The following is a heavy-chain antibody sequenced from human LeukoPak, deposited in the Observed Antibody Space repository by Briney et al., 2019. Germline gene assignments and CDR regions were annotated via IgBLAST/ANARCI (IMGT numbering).Heavy chain of an antibody. CDR2: ISAYNGST. V-gene: IGHV1-18*01. CDR3: ARDLTSNVAVTEYHYYAMDV. Sequence: ASVKVSCKASDFSFTCYGMSWVRQAPGQGLEWMGWISAYNGSTKYAQKLQGRVTMTTDTSTGTAYMELRSLRPDDTAVYYCARDLTSNVAVTEYHYYAMDVWGQGTTVTVSS. D-gene: IGHD6-19*01. J-gene: IGHJ6*02. CDR1: DFSFTCYG.